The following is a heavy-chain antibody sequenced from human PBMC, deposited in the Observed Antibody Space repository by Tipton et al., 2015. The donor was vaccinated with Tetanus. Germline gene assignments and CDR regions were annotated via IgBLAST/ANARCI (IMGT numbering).Heavy chain of an antibody. D-gene: IGHD4-11*01. CDR3: AKEQSDADYYYYGMDV. Sequence: SLRLSCVASGFTFSTYGIHWVRQAPGKGLEWVSAISGSGGSTYYADSVKGRFTISRDNSKNTLYLQMNSLRAEDTAVYYCAKEQSDADYYYYGMDVWGQGTTVTVSS. V-gene: IGHV3-23*01. CDR1: GFTFSTYG. CDR2: ISGSGGST. J-gene: IGHJ6*02.